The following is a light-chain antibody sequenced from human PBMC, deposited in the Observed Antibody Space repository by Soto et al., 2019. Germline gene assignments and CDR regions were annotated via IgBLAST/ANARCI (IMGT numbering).Light chain of an antibody. J-gene: IGKJ1*01. CDR3: QVYTTSPQT. CDR1: QTVGSDY. Sequence: EVVLTQSPGTLSLPPGERATLSCRSSQTVGSDYLAWYQQKPDQAPRLLIYDAFNRAAGIPDRFSGSGSGTDFTLTISRLEPEDFAVYYCQVYTTSPQTFGQGTKVDIK. CDR2: DAF. V-gene: IGKV3-20*01.